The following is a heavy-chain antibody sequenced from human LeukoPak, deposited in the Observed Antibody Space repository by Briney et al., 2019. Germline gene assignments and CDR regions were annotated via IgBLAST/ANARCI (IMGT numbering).Heavy chain of an antibody. V-gene: IGHV4-39*07. CDR3: ARDAGYQLSRRNYYAMDV. Sequence: PSETLSLTCTVSGGSISSSSYYWGWIRQPPGKGLEWIGSIYYSGSTYYNSSLKSRVTISVDISKNQFSLKVSPVTAADTAVYYCARDAGYQLSRRNYYAMDVWGQGTTVTVSS. CDR1: GGSISSSSYY. D-gene: IGHD2-2*01. CDR2: IYYSGST. J-gene: IGHJ6*02.